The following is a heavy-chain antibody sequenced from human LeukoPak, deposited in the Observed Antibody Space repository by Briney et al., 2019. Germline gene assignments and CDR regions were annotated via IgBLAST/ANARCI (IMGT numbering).Heavy chain of an antibody. CDR1: GFTFSSYW. CDR2: IKQDGSEK. V-gene: IGHV3-7*01. D-gene: IGHD6-19*01. Sequence: GGSLRLSCAASGFTFSSYWMAWVRQAPGKGLEWVANIKQDGSEKYFVDSVKGRFTISRDNAKNSLYLQMNSLRAEDTAVYYCAREGAVAKMALQWFDPWGQGTLVTVSS. J-gene: IGHJ5*02. CDR3: AREGAVAKMALQWFDP.